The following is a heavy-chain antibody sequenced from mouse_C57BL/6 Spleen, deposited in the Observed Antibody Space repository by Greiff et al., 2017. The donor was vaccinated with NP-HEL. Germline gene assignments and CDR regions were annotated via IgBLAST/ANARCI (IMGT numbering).Heavy chain of an antibody. CDR2: IDPNSGGT. V-gene: IGHV1-72*01. CDR3: ARESPYWYFDV. CDR1: GYTFTSYW. Sequence: QVQLQQSGAELVKPGASVKLSCKASGYTFTSYWMHWVKQRPGRGLKWIGRIDPNSGGTKYNEKFKSKATLTVDKPSSTAYMQLSSLTSEDSAVYYCARESPYWYFDVWGTGTTVTVSS. J-gene: IGHJ1*03.